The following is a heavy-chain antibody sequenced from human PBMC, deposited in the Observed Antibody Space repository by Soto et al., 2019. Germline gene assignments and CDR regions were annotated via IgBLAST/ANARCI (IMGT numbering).Heavy chain of an antibody. CDR1: GGSITRNDHY. CDR2: IKSSGST. Sequence: QLQLQESGPGLVRPSETLSLICTVSGGSITRNDHYWGWIRQSPGKGLEWIGDIKSSGSTNYNLSLKGRVSMSVETSKNQFSLKMNSVTAADTAVYYCARLGSSGWYQGSYFDYWGQGTLVTVSS. CDR3: ARLGSSGWYQGSYFDY. V-gene: IGHV4-39*01. J-gene: IGHJ4*02. D-gene: IGHD6-19*01.